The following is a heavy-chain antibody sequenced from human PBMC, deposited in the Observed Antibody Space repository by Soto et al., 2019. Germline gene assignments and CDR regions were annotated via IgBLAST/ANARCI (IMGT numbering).Heavy chain of an antibody. CDR2: ISGGGDAT. CDR1: GFTFNNFA. J-gene: IGHJ4*02. D-gene: IGHD6-6*01. V-gene: IGHV3-23*01. CDR3: AKNIYSSSGFDY. Sequence: PGGSLRLSCAATGFTFNNFAMNWVRQGPGRGLEWVSGISGGGDATRYADSVKGRFTISRDNDESIVYLDMYSLIPDDTAIYYSAKNIYSSSGFDYWGQGT.